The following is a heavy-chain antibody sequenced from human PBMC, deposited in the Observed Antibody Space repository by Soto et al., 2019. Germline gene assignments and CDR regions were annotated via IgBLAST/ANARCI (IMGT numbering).Heavy chain of an antibody. CDR1: GFTFSNYN. CDR3: ARDATTVTQN. J-gene: IGHJ4*02. CDR2: ISSSSRYI. Sequence: GGSLRLSCAASGFTFSNYNMNWVRQAPGKGPEWVSCISSSSRYIFYADSVKGRFTISRGNAKNSLYLQMNSLRAEDTAVYYCARDATTVTQNWGQGTLVTVSS. V-gene: IGHV3-21*01. D-gene: IGHD4-4*01.